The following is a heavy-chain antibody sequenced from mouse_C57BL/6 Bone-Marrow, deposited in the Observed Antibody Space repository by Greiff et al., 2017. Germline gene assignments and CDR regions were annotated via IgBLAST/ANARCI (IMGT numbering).Heavy chain of an antibody. J-gene: IGHJ4*01. CDR2: IYPGDGDT. D-gene: IGHD3-2*02. CDR3: ADSSGYAMDY. V-gene: IGHV1-82*01. Sequence: QVQLKESGPELVKPGASVKISCKASGYAFSSSWMNWVKQRPGKGLEWIGRIYPGDGDTNYNGKFKGKATLTADKSSSTAYMQLSSLTSEDSAVYFCADSSGYAMDYWGQGTSVTVSS. CDR1: GYAFSSSW.